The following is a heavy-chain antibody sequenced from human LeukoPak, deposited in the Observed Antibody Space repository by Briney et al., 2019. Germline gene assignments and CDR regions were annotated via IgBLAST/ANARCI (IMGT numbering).Heavy chain of an antibody. CDR3: AKERMTVVTPGIDS. Sequence: GGSLSLSCAASGFTFSSYAMSWVRQAPGKGLEWVSAISGSGGNTYYADSVKGRFTISRGNSKNTLYLQMNSLRAEDTAVYYCAKERMTVVTPGIDSWGQGTLVTVSS. D-gene: IGHD4-23*01. CDR2: ISGSGGNT. J-gene: IGHJ4*02. CDR1: GFTFSSYA. V-gene: IGHV3-23*01.